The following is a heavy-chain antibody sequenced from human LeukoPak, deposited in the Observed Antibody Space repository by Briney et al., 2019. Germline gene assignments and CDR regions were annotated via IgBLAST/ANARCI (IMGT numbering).Heavy chain of an antibody. D-gene: IGHD6-6*01. J-gene: IGHJ4*02. Sequence: PGGSLRLSCAASGFTFSSYWMSWVRQAPGKGLEWVANIKQDGSEKYYVDSVKGRFTISRDNAKNSLYLQMNSLRAEDTAVYYCATTGGQLVLGGYFDYWGQGTLVTVSS. V-gene: IGHV3-7*01. CDR2: IKQDGSEK. CDR1: GFTFSSYW. CDR3: ATTGGQLVLGGYFDY.